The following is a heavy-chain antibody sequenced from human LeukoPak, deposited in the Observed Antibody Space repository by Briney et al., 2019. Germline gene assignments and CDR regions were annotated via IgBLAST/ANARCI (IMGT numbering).Heavy chain of an antibody. CDR1: GFTFSSYA. V-gene: IGHV3-64*01. Sequence: HTGTSLRLSCAASGFTFSSYAMHWVREAPGKGLEYVSAISSNGGSTYYANSVKGRFTISRDNSKNTLYLQMGSLRAEDMAVYYCARDREQSIAAAGTFDYWGQGTRVTVSS. D-gene: IGHD6-13*01. J-gene: IGHJ4*02. CDR2: ISSNGGST. CDR3: ARDREQSIAAAGTFDY.